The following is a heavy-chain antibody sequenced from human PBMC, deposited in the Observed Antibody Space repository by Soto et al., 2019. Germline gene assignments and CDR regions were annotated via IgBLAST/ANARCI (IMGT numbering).Heavy chain of an antibody. CDR1: GGSFSGYY. D-gene: IGHD2-2*01. J-gene: IGHJ6*02. Sequence: PSETLSLTCAVYGGSFSGYYWSWIRQPPGKGLEWIGEINHSGSTNYNPSLKSRVTISVDTSKNQFSLKLSSVTAADTAVYYCARFFVRRYCSSTSCYANYYYGMDVWGQGTTVTVSS. V-gene: IGHV4-34*01. CDR3: ARFFVRRYCSSTSCYANYYYGMDV. CDR2: INHSGST.